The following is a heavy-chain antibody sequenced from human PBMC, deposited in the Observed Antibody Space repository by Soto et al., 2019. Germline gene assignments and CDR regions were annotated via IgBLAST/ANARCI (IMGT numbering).Heavy chain of an antibody. J-gene: IGHJ4*02. V-gene: IGHV3-48*01. CDR2: ISSSSSTI. CDR1: GFTFSSYS. Sequence: EVQLVESGGGLVQPGGSLRLSCAASGFTFSSYSMNWVRQAPGKGLEWVSYISSSSSTIYYADSAKGRFTISRDNAKNSLYLQMNSLRAEDTAVYYCASQSSEWLLFASWGQGTLVTVSS. CDR3: ASQSSEWLLFAS. D-gene: IGHD5-12*01.